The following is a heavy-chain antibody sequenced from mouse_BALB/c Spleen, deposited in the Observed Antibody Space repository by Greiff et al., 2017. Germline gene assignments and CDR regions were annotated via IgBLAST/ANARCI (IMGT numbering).Heavy chain of an antibody. D-gene: IGHD2-1*01. CDR1: GYNFTSYW. CDR3: ARSGGNYVEAMDY. Sequence: VQLQQPGAELVKPGTSVKLSCKASGYNFTSYWINWVKLRPGQGLEWIGDIYPGSGSTNYNEKFKSKATLTVDTSSSTAYMQLSSLASEDSALYYCARSGGNYVEAMDYWGQGTSVTVSS. V-gene: IGHV1-55*01. CDR2: IYPGSGST. J-gene: IGHJ4*01.